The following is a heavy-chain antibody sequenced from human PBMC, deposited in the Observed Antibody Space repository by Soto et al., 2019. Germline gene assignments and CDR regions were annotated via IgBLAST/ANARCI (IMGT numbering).Heavy chain of an antibody. CDR3: ARDPGGHYCTSTSGLYFFDH. CDR2: ISDSGST. CDR1: GFTFSNHA. J-gene: IGHJ4*02. Sequence: EVQLLESGGALVQPGGSLRLSCAASGFTFSNHAMNWVRQAPGKGLEWVSTISDSGSTYYADSVKSRFTISRDNSKNTLYLKMNSLRDEDTAVYYCARDPGGHYCTSTSGLYFFDHWGQGTLVIVSS. D-gene: IGHD2-2*01. V-gene: IGHV3-23*01.